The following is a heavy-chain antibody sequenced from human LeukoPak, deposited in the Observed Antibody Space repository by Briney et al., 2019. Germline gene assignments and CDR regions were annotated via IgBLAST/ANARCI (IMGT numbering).Heavy chain of an antibody. CDR3: ARDTYGDWYFDL. V-gene: IGHV4-34*01. J-gene: IGHJ2*01. Sequence: PSETLSLTCAVYGGSFSGYYWSWIRQPPGKGLEWIGEINHSGSTNYNPSLKSRVTISVDTSKNQFSLKLSSVTAADTAVYYCARDTYGDWYFDLWGRGTLVTVSS. CDR2: INHSGST. D-gene: IGHD3-10*01. CDR1: GGSFSGYY.